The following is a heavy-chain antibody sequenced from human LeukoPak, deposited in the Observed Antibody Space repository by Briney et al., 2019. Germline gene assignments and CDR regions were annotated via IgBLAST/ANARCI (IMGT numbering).Heavy chain of an antibody. D-gene: IGHD6-19*01. Sequence: PSETLSLTCAVYGGSFSGYYWSWIRQPPGKGLGWIGEINHSGSTNYNPSLKSRVTISVDTSKNQFSLKLSSLTAADTAVYYFARGKYSSGWSTLPYFDYWGQGTLVTVSS. CDR1: GGSFSGYY. J-gene: IGHJ4*02. V-gene: IGHV4-34*01. CDR2: INHSGST. CDR3: ARGKYSSGWSTLPYFDY.